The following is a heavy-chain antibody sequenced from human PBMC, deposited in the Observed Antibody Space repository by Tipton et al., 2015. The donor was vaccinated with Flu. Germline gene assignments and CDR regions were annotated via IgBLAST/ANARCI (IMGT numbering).Heavy chain of an antibody. V-gene: IGHV4-34*01. J-gene: IGHJ2*01. D-gene: IGHD2/OR15-2a*01. Sequence: GLVKPSETLSLTCAVYGGSFSGYYWSWIRQPPGKGLEWIGEINHSGSTNYNPSLKSRVTISVDTSKNQFSLKLSSVTAADTAVYYCARRGLLWYFDLWGRGTLVTASS. CDR3: ARRGLLWYFDL. CDR1: GGSFSGYY. CDR2: INHSGST.